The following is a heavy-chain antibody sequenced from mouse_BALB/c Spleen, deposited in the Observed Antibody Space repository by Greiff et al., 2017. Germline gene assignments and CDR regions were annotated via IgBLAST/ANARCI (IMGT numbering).Heavy chain of an antibody. Sequence: QVQLQQSGAELVRPGASVTLSCKASGYTFTDYEMHWVKQTPVHGLEWIGAIDPETGGTAYNQKFKGKATLTADKSSSTAYMELRSLTSEDSAVYYCARPVYGNYFAYWGQGTLVTVSA. CDR3: ARPVYGNYFAY. CDR1: GYTFTDYE. CDR2: IDPETGGT. D-gene: IGHD2-1*01. J-gene: IGHJ3*01. V-gene: IGHV1-15*01.